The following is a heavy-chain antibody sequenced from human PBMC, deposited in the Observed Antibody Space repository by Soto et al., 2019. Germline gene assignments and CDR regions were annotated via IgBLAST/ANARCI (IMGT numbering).Heavy chain of an antibody. CDR1: GGSIYTYY. CDR3: ARTPDIAAAGTAYYYGMDV. CDR2: ISDGGST. D-gene: IGHD6-13*01. J-gene: IGHJ6*02. V-gene: IGHV4-59*01. Sequence: PSETLSLTCNVSGGSIYTYYWSWLRQSPGKGLEWIGYISDGGSTNYNPSLQSRVTISVDTSKRQVSLKLTSVSAADTATYYCARTPDIAAAGTAYYYGMDVWGQGTTVTVSS.